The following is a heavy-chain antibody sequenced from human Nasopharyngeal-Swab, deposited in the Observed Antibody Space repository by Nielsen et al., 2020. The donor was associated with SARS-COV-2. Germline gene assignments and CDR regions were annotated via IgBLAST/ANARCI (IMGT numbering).Heavy chain of an antibody. D-gene: IGHD3-22*01. Sequence: SVKVSCKASGFTFTSSAMQWVRQARGQRREGIGWIVVGSGNTNYAQKFQERVTITRDMSTSTAYMELSSLRSEDTAVYYCAADPRYDSSGYWLIFDYWGQGTLVTVSS. CDR3: AADPRYDSSGYWLIFDY. CDR1: GFTFTSSA. V-gene: IGHV1-58*02. J-gene: IGHJ4*02. CDR2: IVVGSGNT.